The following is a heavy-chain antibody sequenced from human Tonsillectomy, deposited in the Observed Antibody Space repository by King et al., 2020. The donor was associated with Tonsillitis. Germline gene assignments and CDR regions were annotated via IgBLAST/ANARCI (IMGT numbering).Heavy chain of an antibody. Sequence: QLVQSGGGVVQLGRSLRLSCAASGFTFSNYGMHWVRQAPGKGLEWVAVISYDGSNKYYADSVKGRFTISRDNSKNTLYLQMNSLRAEDTAVYYCAKRIAAAGTWGYYYYYGMDVWGQGTTVTVSS. CDR3: AKRIAAAGTWGYYYYYGMDV. V-gene: IGHV3-30*18. J-gene: IGHJ6*02. CDR2: ISYDGSNK. CDR1: GFTFSNYG. D-gene: IGHD6-13*01.